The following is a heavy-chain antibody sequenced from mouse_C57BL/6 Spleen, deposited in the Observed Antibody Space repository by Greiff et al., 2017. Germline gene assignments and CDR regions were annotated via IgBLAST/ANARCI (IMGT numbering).Heavy chain of an antibody. V-gene: IGHV14-2*01. Sequence: EVQLQQSGAELVKPGASVKLSCTASGFTITDYYMHWVKQRTEQGLEWIGRIDPEDGETNYAPKFQGKATITADTSSNTAYLQLSSLTSEDTAVYYCASVGYYGSSCFDYWGQGTTLTVSS. CDR2: IDPEDGET. CDR3: ASVGYYGSSCFDY. J-gene: IGHJ2*01. D-gene: IGHD1-1*01. CDR1: GFTITDYY.